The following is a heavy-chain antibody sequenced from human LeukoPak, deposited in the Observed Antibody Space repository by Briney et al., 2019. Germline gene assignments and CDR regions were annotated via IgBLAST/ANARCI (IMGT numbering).Heavy chain of an antibody. D-gene: IGHD3-16*01. CDR3: ARDLGRESWFDP. Sequence: GASVKVSCKASGYTFTSYGISWVRQAPGQGLEWMGRIIPILGIANYVQKFQGRVTITADKSTSTAYMELSSLRSEDTAVYYCARDLGRESWFDPWGQGTLVTVSS. CDR1: GYTFTSYG. V-gene: IGHV1-69*04. J-gene: IGHJ5*02. CDR2: IIPILGIA.